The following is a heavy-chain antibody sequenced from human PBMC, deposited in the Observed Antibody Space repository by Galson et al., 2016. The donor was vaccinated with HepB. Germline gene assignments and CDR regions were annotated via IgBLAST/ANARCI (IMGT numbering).Heavy chain of an antibody. J-gene: IGHJ4*02. V-gene: IGHV3-74*03. D-gene: IGHD4-11*01. CDR2: INPDGSST. CDR3: ARDPEDAVTLDY. Sequence: SLRLSCAASGFPFSNFWMHWVRQVPGEGLVWVSDINPDGSSTKYADSVKGRFTISRDNAKNTLYLQLNSLRAEDMAVYYCARDPEDAVTLDYWGQGTLVTVSS. CDR1: GFPFSNFW.